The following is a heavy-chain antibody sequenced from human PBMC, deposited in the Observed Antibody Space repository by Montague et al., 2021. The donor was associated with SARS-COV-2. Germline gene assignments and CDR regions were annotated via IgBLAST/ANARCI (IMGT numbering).Heavy chain of an antibody. CDR1: AGSISSNY. CDR2: IYYSGST. V-gene: IGHV4-59*01. J-gene: IGHJ4*02. Sequence: SETLSLTCTVSAGSISSNYWSWIRQTPGKGLEWIGYIYYSGSTNYNPSLKSRVTISVDTSRNQFSLKLSSVTAADTAVYYCARVRLSTTWFYFDYWGQGTLVTVSS. D-gene: IGHD2/OR15-2a*01. CDR3: ARVRLSTTWFYFDY.